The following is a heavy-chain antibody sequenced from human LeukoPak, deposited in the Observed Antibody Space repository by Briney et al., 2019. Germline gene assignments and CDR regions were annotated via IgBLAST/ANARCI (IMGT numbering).Heavy chain of an antibody. D-gene: IGHD5-18*01. CDR2: ISYDGSNK. CDR3: AKARTKDTAMVFFDY. V-gene: IGHV3-30*18. CDR1: GFTFSSYG. J-gene: IGHJ4*02. Sequence: GRSLRLSCAASGFTFSSYGMHWVRQAPGKGLEWVAVISYDGSNKYYADSVKGRFTISRDNSKNTLYLQMNSLRAEDTAVYYCAKARTKDTAMVFFDYWGQGTLVTVSS.